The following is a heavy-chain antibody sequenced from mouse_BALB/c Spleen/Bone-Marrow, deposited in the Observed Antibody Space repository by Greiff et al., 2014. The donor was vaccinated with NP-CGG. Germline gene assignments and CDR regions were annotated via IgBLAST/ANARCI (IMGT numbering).Heavy chain of an antibody. D-gene: IGHD2-2*01. CDR2: IYPGSGST. CDR3: TRGGGYDVSWFAY. Sequence: LKESGSELVRPGASVKLSCKASGYTFTSYWMHWVKQRPGQGLEWIGNIYPGSGSTNYDEKFKSKATLTVDTSSSTAYMQLSSLTSEDSAVYYCTRGGGYDVSWFAYWGQGTLVTVSA. V-gene: IGHV1S22*01. CDR1: GYTFTSYW. J-gene: IGHJ3*01.